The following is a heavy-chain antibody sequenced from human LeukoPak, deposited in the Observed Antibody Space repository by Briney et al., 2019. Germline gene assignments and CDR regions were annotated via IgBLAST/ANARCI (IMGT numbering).Heavy chain of an antibody. CDR3: ARADCSSSTCYLRRSWFDP. Sequence: GGSRRLSCAASGFTLSNYDMNWVRQAPGKGLEWVSSISTSSRYIYYKDSVRGRFTISRDDAKNSLYLEMNSLRAEDTAVYYCARADCSSSTCYLRRSWFDPWGQGTLVTVSS. CDR1: GFTLSNYD. D-gene: IGHD2-2*01. V-gene: IGHV3-21*01. CDR2: ISTSSRYI. J-gene: IGHJ5*02.